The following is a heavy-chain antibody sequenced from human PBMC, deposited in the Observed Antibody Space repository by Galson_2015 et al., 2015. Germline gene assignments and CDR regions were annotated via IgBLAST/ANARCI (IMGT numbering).Heavy chain of an antibody. Sequence: SLRLSCADSAFTFGTYVMHWVRQAPGKSLEWVSVVTNDGSKTSYADSVKGRFTISRDNSKNSLYLQMNSLRVEDTVVYFCARGETYYNSGPFAPFDPWGKGPRAPVS. CDR1: AFTFGTYV. V-gene: IGHV3-30-3*01. J-gene: IGHJ5*02. D-gene: IGHD3-10*01. CDR2: VTNDGSKT. CDR3: ARGETYYNSGPFAPFDP.